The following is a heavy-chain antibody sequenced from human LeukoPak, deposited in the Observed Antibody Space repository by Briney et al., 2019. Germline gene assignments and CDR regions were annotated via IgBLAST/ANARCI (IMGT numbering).Heavy chain of an antibody. V-gene: IGHV4-4*02. CDR1: GGSISSSNW. CDR3: ARVGQQLAKDAFDI. CDR2: IYHSGST. D-gene: IGHD6-13*01. Sequence: KPSETLSLTCAVSGGSISSSNWWSWVRQPPGKGLEWIGEIYHSGSTNYNPSLKSRVTISVDKSKNQFSLKLSSVTAADTAVYYCARVGQQLAKDAFDIWGQGTMVTISS. J-gene: IGHJ3*02.